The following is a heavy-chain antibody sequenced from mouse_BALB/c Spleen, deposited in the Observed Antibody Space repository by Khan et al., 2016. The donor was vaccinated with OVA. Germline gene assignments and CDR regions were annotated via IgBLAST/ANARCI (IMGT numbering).Heavy chain of an antibody. CDR1: GYTFTSYW. Sequence: QVQLQQSGAELVKPGASVKLSCKTSGYTFTSYWIQWIKQRPGQGLGWIGEIFPGTGSTYYNEKFKGKATLTIDTSSSTAYMQLSSLTSEYSAVYVCARSDDRYFDVWGAGTTVTVSS. CDR2: IFPGTGST. J-gene: IGHJ1*01. V-gene: IGHV1S132*01. D-gene: IGHD2-12*01. CDR3: ARSDDRYFDV.